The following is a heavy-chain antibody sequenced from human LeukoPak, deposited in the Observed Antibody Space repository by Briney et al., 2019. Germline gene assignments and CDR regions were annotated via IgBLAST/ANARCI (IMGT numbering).Heavy chain of an antibody. CDR2: INAYNGNT. Sequence: GASVKVSCKASGYTFTSYGISWVRQAPGQGLEWMGWINAYNGNTNYAQKLQGRVTMTTDTSTSTAYMELRSLRSDDTAVYYCARDHKIGRYRSGWYYFDYWGQGTLVTVSS. V-gene: IGHV1-18*01. J-gene: IGHJ4*02. CDR1: GYTFTSYG. D-gene: IGHD6-19*01. CDR3: ARDHKIGRYRSGWYYFDY.